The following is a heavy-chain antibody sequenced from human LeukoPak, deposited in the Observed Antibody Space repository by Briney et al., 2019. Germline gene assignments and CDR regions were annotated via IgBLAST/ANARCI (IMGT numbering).Heavy chain of an antibody. J-gene: IGHJ5*02. CDR3: ARAKIERIGYCSGGSCYSYDWFDP. V-gene: IGHV1-2*02. Sequence: ASVKVSCKSSGYSFTDYYLHWVRQAPGQGLEWMGWINPNNGGTNYAQKFQGRVTMTRDTSINTAYMELSRLKSDDTAVYYCARAKIERIGYCSGGSCYSYDWFDPWGQGTLVTVSS. CDR2: INPNNGGT. D-gene: IGHD2-15*01. CDR1: GYSFTDYY.